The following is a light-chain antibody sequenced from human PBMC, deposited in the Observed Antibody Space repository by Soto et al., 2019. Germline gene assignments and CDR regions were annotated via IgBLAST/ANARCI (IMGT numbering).Light chain of an antibody. CDR1: QTINNY. Sequence: DIQMTQSPSSLSASVGDRVTITCRGSQTINNYLNWYQQKPGKAPKLLIYAASSLQSGVPSRFSGSISGTDFTLTISSLQPEDFAIYYCQQSYTVPLTVGGGTKVEIK. CDR2: AAS. CDR3: QQSYTVPLT. J-gene: IGKJ4*01. V-gene: IGKV1-39*01.